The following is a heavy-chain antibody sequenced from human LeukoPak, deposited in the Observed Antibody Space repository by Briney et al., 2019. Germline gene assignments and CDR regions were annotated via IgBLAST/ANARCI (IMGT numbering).Heavy chain of an antibody. V-gene: IGHV4-30-4*08. J-gene: IGHJ6*03. Sequence: SETLSLTCTVSGGSISSGDYYWSWIRQPPGKGLEWIGYIYYSGSTYYNPSLKSRVTISVDTSKNQFSLKLSSVTAADTAVYYCAREYRYCSSTSCYKRYMGVWGKGTTVTVSS. D-gene: IGHD2-2*02. CDR2: IYYSGST. CDR1: GGSISSGDYY. CDR3: AREYRYCSSTSCYKRYMGV.